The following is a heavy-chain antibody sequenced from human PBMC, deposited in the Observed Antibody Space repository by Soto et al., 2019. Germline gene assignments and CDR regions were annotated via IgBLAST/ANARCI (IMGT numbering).Heavy chain of an antibody. Sequence: ASVKVSCKASGYTFTSYDINWVRQATGQGLEWMGWMNPNSGNTGYAQKFQGIVTMTRNTSISTAYMELSSLRSEDTAVYYCATDLEFTTTVTTHTTYYWGQGTLVTVS. D-gene: IGHD4-17*01. CDR2: MNPNSGNT. V-gene: IGHV1-8*01. CDR1: GYTFTSYD. CDR3: ATDLEFTTTVTTHTTYY. J-gene: IGHJ4*02.